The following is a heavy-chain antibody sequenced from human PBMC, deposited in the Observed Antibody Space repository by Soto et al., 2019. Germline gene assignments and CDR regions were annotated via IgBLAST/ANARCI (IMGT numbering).Heavy chain of an antibody. V-gene: IGHV1-8*01. CDR2: MNPNSGNT. Sequence: QVQLVQSGAEVKKPGASVKVSCKASGYTFTSYDINWVRQATGQGLEWMGWMNPNSGNTGYAQKFQGRVTMTRNTSINTAYMELSSLRSEDMAVYYCARERTGTTSMDVWGQGTTVTVSS. CDR3: ARERTGTTSMDV. J-gene: IGHJ6*02. D-gene: IGHD1-1*01. CDR1: GYTFTSYD.